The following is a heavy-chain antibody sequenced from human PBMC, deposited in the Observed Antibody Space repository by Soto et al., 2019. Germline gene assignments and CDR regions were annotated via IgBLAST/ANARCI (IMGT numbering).Heavy chain of an antibody. V-gene: IGHV2-5*01. CDR1: GSSLTSGVVG. CDR2: IYWNDEQ. Sequence: QITLKESGPTLVKPTQTLTLTCTFSGSSLTSGVVGVGCIRQPPGEALEWLALIYWNDEQYYNPSLRNRLTITRDTSKNQVVLTMTTMDPVDTATYYCAHRLPGPSGYDVWGQGTTVTVSS. CDR3: AHRLPGPSGYDV. J-gene: IGHJ6*02. D-gene: IGHD6-13*01.